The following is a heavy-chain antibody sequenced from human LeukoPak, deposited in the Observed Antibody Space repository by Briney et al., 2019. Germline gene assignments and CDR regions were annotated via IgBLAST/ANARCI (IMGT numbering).Heavy chain of an antibody. J-gene: IGHJ3*02. CDR3: TKDPNGDYVGAFDN. Sequence: GGSLRLSCAASGFPFSNYALSWVRQAPGKGLEWVSVISGSDTSTFYADSVKGRFTISRDNSKNTVYLQMNSLRAEDTAIYYCTKDPNGDYVGAFDNWGQGTMVTVAS. D-gene: IGHD4-23*01. CDR2: ISGSDTST. CDR1: GFPFSNYA. V-gene: IGHV3-23*01.